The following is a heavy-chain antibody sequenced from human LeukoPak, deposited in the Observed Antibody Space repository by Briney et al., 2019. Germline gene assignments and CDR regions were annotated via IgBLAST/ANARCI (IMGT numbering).Heavy chain of an antibody. CDR2: ISGSGGST. J-gene: IGHJ5*02. Sequence: GGSLRLSCAASGFTFSSYAMSWVRQAPGKGLEWVSAISGSGGSTYYADSVKGRFTISRDNSKNTLYLQMNSLRAEDTAVYYCAKGLGRSYTKALWFDPWGQGTLVTVSS. CDR1: GFTFSSYA. CDR3: AKGLGRSYTKALWFDP. D-gene: IGHD1-26*01. V-gene: IGHV3-23*01.